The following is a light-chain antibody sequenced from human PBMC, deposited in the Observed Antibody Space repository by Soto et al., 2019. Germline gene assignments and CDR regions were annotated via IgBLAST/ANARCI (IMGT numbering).Light chain of an antibody. V-gene: IGKV3-15*01. CDR1: QSVGSA. J-gene: IGKJ4*01. Sequence: EIVMTQSPATLSVSPGETATLSCRASQSVGSAVAWYQHKPGQAPRLLIVAASIRATGVPGRFTGGGSGTELTLIISSLQSEDFAVYCCQQYRNWPPLTFGGGTTVDIK. CDR3: QQYRNWPPLT. CDR2: AAS.